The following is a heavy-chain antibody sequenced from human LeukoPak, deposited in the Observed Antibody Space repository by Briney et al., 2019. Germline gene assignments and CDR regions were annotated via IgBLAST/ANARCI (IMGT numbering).Heavy chain of an antibody. V-gene: IGHV4-61*01. J-gene: IGHJ1*01. CDR2: IYYGGST. CDR3: ARASVGYSSGWYWRGYFQH. CDR1: GYSISNGYY. Sequence: SETLSLTCVVSGYSISNGYYWVWIRQPPGKGLEWIGYIYYGGSTNYNPSLKSRVTISVDTSKNQFSLKLSSVTAANTAVYYCARASVGYSSGWYWRGYFQHWGQGTLVTVSS. D-gene: IGHD6-19*01.